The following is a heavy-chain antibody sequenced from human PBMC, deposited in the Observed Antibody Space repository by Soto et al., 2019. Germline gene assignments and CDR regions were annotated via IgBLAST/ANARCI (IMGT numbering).Heavy chain of an antibody. CDR1: GFTFSSYG. CDR2: IWYDGSNK. CDR3: ARDFGDYVAY. V-gene: IGHV3-33*01. J-gene: IGHJ4*02. Sequence: ESGGGVVQPGRSLRLSCAASGFTFSSYGMHWVRQAPGKGLEWVAVIWYDGSNKYYADSVKGRFIISRDNSKNTLYLQMNSLRAEDTAVYYCARDFGDYVAYWGQGTLVTVSS. D-gene: IGHD3-10*01.